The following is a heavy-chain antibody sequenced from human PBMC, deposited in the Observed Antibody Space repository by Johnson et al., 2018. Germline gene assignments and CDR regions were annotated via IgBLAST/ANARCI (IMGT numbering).Heavy chain of an antibody. V-gene: IGHV3-30*18. CDR3: AKRFMQQLGFYYYYYMDV. CDR1: GFTFLAYG. D-gene: IGHD6-13*01. Sequence: QVQLVESGGGMVPPGRSLRLSCAASGFTFLAYGMHWVRQAPGQGLQWVAVLSYDGSNKYYAGSVKGRFTISRDNSKNTLYRQMNSLRAEYTAVYYCAKRFMQQLGFYYYYYMDVWGKGTTVTVSS. J-gene: IGHJ6*03. CDR2: LSYDGSNK.